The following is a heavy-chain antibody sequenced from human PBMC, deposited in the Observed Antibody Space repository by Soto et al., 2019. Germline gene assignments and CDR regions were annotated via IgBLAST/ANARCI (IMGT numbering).Heavy chain of an antibody. CDR2: INHSGST. CDR3: ARGSSMVKGLFDY. V-gene: IGHV4-34*01. D-gene: IGHD2-21*01. Sequence: QVQLQQWGAGLLKPSETLSLTCAVYGGSFSGYYWSWIRQPPGKGLEWIGEINHSGSTNYNPSLKCRGAISVGTSRTQFPLKLSAVTAADTAVYYCARGSSMVKGLFDYWGQGTLVTVSS. J-gene: IGHJ4*02. CDR1: GGSFSGYY.